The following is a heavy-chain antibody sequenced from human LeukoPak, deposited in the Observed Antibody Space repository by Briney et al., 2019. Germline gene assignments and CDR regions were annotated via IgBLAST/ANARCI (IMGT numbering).Heavy chain of an antibody. CDR2: IYYSGST. CDR3: ARVGLVDIVAWAHWFDP. D-gene: IGHD5-12*01. V-gene: IGHV4-39*07. Sequence: SETLSLTCTVSGGSISSSSYYWGWIRQPPGKGLEWIGSIYYSGSTYYNPSLKSRVTISVDTSKNQFSLKLSSVTAADTAVYYCARVGLVDIVAWAHWFDPWGQGTLVTVSS. J-gene: IGHJ5*02. CDR1: GGSISSSSYY.